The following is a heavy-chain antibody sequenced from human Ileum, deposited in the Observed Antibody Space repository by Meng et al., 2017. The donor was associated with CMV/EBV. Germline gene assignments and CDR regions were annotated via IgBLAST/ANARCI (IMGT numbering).Heavy chain of an antibody. J-gene: IGHJ5*02. CDR3: ATHASLTTVTKMGYDH. CDR1: FTFSGSG. Sequence: FTFSGSGMHWVRQAPGKGLEWVAVIWFHGTNKYYADSVKGRFTISRDDSKNTLYLQMNGLRAEDTALYYCATHASLTTVTKMGYDHWGQGTLVTVSS. V-gene: IGHV3-33*03. D-gene: IGHD4-17*01. CDR2: IWFHGTNK.